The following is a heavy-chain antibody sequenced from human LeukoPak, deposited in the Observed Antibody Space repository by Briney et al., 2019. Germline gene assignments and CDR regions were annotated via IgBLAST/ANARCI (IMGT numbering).Heavy chain of an antibody. D-gene: IGHD7-27*01. Sequence: GGSLRLSCAASGFTFSSYAMSWVRQAPGKGLEWVSGISGSGDNTYYEDSVKGRFTISRDNSKNTLYVQVNSLGTEDTAVYYCAKRALLTALYYFDYWGQGTLVTVSS. CDR2: ISGSGDNT. V-gene: IGHV3-23*01. CDR3: AKRALLTALYYFDY. CDR1: GFTFSSYA. J-gene: IGHJ4*02.